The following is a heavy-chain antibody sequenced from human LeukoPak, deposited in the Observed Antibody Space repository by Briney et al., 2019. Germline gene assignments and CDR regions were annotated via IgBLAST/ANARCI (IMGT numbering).Heavy chain of an antibody. CDR3: ARHIAAAGNYYYYYMDV. Sequence: PSQTLSLTCTVSGGSISSGSYYWSWIRQPAGKGLEWIGRIYTSGSTNYNPSLKSRITMSVDTSKNQFSLKLSSVTAADTAVYYCARHIAAAGNYYYYYMDVWGKGTTVTVSS. J-gene: IGHJ6*03. V-gene: IGHV4-61*02. CDR2: IYTSGST. D-gene: IGHD6-13*01. CDR1: GGSISSGSYY.